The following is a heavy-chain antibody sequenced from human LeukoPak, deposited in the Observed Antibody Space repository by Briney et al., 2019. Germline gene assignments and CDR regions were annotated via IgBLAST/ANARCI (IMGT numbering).Heavy chain of an antibody. Sequence: GGSLRLSCAASGFSFNYAWMNWVRQAPGKGLEWVGRIKSEPDGGTTTYAAPVIGRFTISRDDSKNMLYLQMSSLKIEDTAVYYCTTASYDYYDTSGYSSGGFWGQGTLVTVSS. CDR2: IKSEPDGGTT. CDR3: TTASYDYYDTSGYSSGGF. V-gene: IGHV3-15*01. J-gene: IGHJ4*02. CDR1: GFSFNYAW. D-gene: IGHD3-22*01.